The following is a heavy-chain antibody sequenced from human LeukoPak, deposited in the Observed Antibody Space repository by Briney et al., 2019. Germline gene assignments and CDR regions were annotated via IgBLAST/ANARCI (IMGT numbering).Heavy chain of an antibody. D-gene: IGHD3-22*01. CDR1: GFTFSSYD. CDR3: AKGNSYYASSGSIFDY. V-gene: IGHV3-30*02. CDR2: ILNDGSKT. J-gene: IGHJ4*02. Sequence: PGGSMRLSCAASGFTFSSYDMHWVRQAPDKGLGWVAFILNDGSKTNYTDSMKGRFTISRDNSKNTLYLQMNRLRAEDTADYYCAKGNSYYASSGSIFDYWGQGALATVSS.